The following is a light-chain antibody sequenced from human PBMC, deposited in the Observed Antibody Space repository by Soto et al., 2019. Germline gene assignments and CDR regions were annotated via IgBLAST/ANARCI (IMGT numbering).Light chain of an antibody. J-gene: IGKJ4*01. CDR1: QNIATY. V-gene: IGKV1-39*01. Sequence: DIQLTQSPSSLSASVGDRVTITCRASQNIATYLKWYQQKPRKAPKLLIYAASSLQSGVPSGFIGSGSGTAFTLTISSLQPADFATYYCQQGYNAPLTFGGGTKVEI. CDR3: QQGYNAPLT. CDR2: AAS.